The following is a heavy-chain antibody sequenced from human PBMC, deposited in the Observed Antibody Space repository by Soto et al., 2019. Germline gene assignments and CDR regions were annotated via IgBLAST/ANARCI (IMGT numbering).Heavy chain of an antibody. CDR3: ARVTMYFDY. CDR2: INHSGST. Sequence: SETLSLTCAVYGGSFSGYDWSWIRQPPGKGLEWIGYINHSGSTYYNPSLKSRVTISVDTSKNQFSLKLSSVTAADTAVYYCARVTMYFDYWGQGTLVTVSS. D-gene: IGHD3-3*01. V-gene: IGHV4-34*01. CDR1: GGSFSGYD. J-gene: IGHJ4*02.